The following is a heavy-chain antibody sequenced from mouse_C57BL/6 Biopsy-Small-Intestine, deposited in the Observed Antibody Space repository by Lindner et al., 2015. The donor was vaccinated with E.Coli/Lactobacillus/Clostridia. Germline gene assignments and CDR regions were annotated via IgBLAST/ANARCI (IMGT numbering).Heavy chain of an antibody. D-gene: IGHD2-3*01. V-gene: IGHV1-69*02. CDR2: FIPIIDLP. CDR1: GDTFNNYA. Sequence: SVKVSCKASGDTFNNYAISWVRQAPGQGLEWMGGFIPIIDLPDYARKFRGRVTITVDKSATTSYMELSSLTSEDTAVYFCARRERDGYNFDYWGQGTLVTVSS. CDR3: ARRERDGYNFDY. J-gene: IGHJ4*01.